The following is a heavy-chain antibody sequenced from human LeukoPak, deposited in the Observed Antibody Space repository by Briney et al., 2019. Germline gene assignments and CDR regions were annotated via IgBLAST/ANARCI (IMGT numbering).Heavy chain of an antibody. J-gene: IGHJ4*02. CDR1: GFTFSSYA. CDR3: AKDRFGGSGNYYKDY. D-gene: IGHD3-10*01. V-gene: IGHV3-23*01. CDR2: ISGSGGTT. Sequence: RGSLRLSCAASGFTFSSYAMNWVRQAPGKGLEWVSVISGSGGTTDYADSVKGRLTISRDNSKDTLYLQMNSLRAEDTAVYYCAKDRFGGSGNYYKDYWGQGTPVTVSS.